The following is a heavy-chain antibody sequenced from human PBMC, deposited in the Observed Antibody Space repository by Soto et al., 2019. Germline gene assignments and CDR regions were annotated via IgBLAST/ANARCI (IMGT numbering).Heavy chain of an antibody. V-gene: IGHV3-9*01. CDR3: AKDKRGSLTDAFDI. CDR2: ISWNSVSI. J-gene: IGHJ3*02. D-gene: IGHD3-10*01. Sequence: GGSLRLSGAASGFTFDDYSMHWVRQAPWKGLEWVSGISWNSVSIGYADSVKGRFTISRDNAKNSLYLQMNSLRAEDTALYYCAKDKRGSLTDAFDILGGGTMVTFSS. CDR1: GFTFDDYS.